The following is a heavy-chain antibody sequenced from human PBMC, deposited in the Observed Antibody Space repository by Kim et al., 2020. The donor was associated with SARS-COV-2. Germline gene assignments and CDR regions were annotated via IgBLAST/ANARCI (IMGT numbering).Heavy chain of an antibody. CDR3: AREAAGTRRYYYGMDV. Sequence: SETLSLTCTVSGGSISSYYWSWIRQPPGKGLEWIGYIYYSGSTNYNPSLKSRVTISVDTSKNQFSLKLSSVTAADTAVYYCAREAAGTRRYYYGMDVWGQGTTVTVSS. CDR2: IYYSGST. D-gene: IGHD6-13*01. V-gene: IGHV4-59*01. J-gene: IGHJ6*02. CDR1: GGSISSYY.